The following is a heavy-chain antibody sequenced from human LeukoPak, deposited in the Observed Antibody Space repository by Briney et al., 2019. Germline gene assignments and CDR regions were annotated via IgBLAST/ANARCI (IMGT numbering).Heavy chain of an antibody. V-gene: IGHV3-21*01. Sequence: GGSLRLSCAASGFTFSSYSMNWVRQAPGKGLEWASSISSSSSYIYYADSVKGRFTISRDNAKNSLYLQMNSLRAEDTAVYYCARYPAGETTAMVIAWGQGTLVTVSS. CDR1: GFTFSSYS. CDR2: ISSSSSYI. J-gene: IGHJ4*02. CDR3: ARYPAGETTAMVIA. D-gene: IGHD5-18*01.